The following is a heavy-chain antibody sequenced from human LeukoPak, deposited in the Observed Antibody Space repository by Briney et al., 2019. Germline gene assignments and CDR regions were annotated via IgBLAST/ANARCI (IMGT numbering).Heavy chain of an antibody. CDR3: ASTVTTGWDLAQELDY. V-gene: IGHV4-59*06. J-gene: IGHJ4*02. Sequence: SETLSLTCTVSGGSLSSYFWSWIRQPPGKGLEWIGYIYYSGSTYYNPSPKSRVTISVDTSKNQFSLKLSSVTAADTAVYYCASTVTTGWDLAQELDYWGQGTLVTVSS. CDR1: GGSLSSYF. D-gene: IGHD4-17*01. CDR2: IYYSGST.